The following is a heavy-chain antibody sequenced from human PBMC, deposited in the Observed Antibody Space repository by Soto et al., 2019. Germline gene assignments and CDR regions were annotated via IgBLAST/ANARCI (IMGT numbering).Heavy chain of an antibody. V-gene: IGHV3-66*01. CDR1: GFTVSSNY. CDR3: ARGYYDFWSGYSFYDYYMDV. Sequence: PGGSLRLSCAASGFTVSSNYMSWVRQAPGKGLEWVSVIYSGGSTYYADSVKGRFTISRDNSKNTLYLQMNSLRAEDTAVYYCARGYYDFWSGYSFYDYYMDVWGKGTTVTVSS. D-gene: IGHD3-3*01. J-gene: IGHJ6*03. CDR2: IYSGGST.